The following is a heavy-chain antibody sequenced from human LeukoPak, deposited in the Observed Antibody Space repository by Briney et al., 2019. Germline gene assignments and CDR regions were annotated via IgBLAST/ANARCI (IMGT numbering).Heavy chain of an antibody. Sequence: SETLSLTCTVSGASITNDDDYWSWIRQHPGKGLEWIWYIYLSGSTYYNSTLKSRASVSVDTSKSQFSLRLTSVTAADTAVYYCARRAPFSNWFDPWGQGTLVIVSS. V-gene: IGHV4-31*03. J-gene: IGHJ5*02. CDR1: GASITNDDDY. CDR3: ARRAPFSNWFDP. CDR2: IYLSGST. D-gene: IGHD2-2*01.